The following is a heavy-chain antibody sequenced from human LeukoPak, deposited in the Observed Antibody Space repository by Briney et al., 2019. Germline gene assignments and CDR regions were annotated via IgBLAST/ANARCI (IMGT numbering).Heavy chain of an antibody. J-gene: IGHJ5*02. CDR3: ARERGGYCSSPSCSLFDP. Sequence: ASVKVSCKASGYTFTGYYMHWVRQAPGQGLEWMGWINPNSGGTNYAQKFQGRVTMTRDTSISTAYMELSRLRSDDTAVYYCARERGGYCSSPSCSLFDPWGQGTLVTVSS. V-gene: IGHV1-2*02. CDR2: INPNSGGT. D-gene: IGHD2-2*01. CDR1: GYTFTGYY.